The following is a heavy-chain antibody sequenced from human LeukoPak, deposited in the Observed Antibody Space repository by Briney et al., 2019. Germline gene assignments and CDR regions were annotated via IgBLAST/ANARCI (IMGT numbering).Heavy chain of an antibody. V-gene: IGHV4-59*12. CDR3: ARDSHYCSSTSCYPQYYYYYMDV. J-gene: IGHJ6*03. CDR2: IYYSGST. Sequence: SETLSLTCTVSGGSISSYYWSWIRQPPGKGLEWIGYIYYSGSTSYNPSLKSRVTISVDTSKNQFSLKLSSVTAADTAVYYCARDSHYCSSTSCYPQYYYYYMDVWGKGTTVTVSS. D-gene: IGHD2-2*01. CDR1: GGSISSYY.